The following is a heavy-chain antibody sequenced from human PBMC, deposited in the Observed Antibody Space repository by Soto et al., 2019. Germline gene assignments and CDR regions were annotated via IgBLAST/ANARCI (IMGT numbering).Heavy chain of an antibody. Sequence: QITLKESGPTLVKPTQTLTLTRTFSGFSLSTSGVGVGWIRQPPGKALEWLTLIYWDDDKHYRSSLKSRLTITKDTSKNQVVLTMTNMDPVDTATYYCAHRRWYSSGYDAFDIWGQGTMVTVSS. CDR3: AHRRWYSSGYDAFDI. CDR2: IYWDDDK. V-gene: IGHV2-5*02. J-gene: IGHJ3*02. D-gene: IGHD6-19*01. CDR1: GFSLSTSGVG.